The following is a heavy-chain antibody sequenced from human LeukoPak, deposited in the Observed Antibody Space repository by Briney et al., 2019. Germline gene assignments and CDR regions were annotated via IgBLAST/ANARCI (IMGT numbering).Heavy chain of an antibody. J-gene: IGHJ4*02. CDR1: GGSVSSGSSY. CDR2: IYYSGST. CDR3: ATRRSGSHPYY. V-gene: IGHV4-61*01. Sequence: PSETLSLTCTVSGGSVSSGSSYWSWIRQPPGKGLEWIGYIYYSGSTNYNPSLKSRVTISVDTSKNQFSLRLSSVTATDTAVYYCATRRSGSHPYYWGQGTLVTVSS. D-gene: IGHD1-26*01.